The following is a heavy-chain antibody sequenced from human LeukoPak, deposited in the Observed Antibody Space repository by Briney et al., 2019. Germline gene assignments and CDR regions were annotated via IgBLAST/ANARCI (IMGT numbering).Heavy chain of an antibody. CDR3: ARAPNYGNYGGQ. J-gene: IGHJ4*02. CDR2: IYGGGTT. V-gene: IGHV3-53*01. CDR1: GFTVSNNY. Sequence: GGSLRLSCAASGFTVSNNYMSWVRQAPGKGLEWVSLIYGGGTTYYADSVKGRFTISSDSSKNTLYLQMNSLRAEDTAVYYCARAPNYGNYGGQWGRGTLVTVSS. D-gene: IGHD4-11*01.